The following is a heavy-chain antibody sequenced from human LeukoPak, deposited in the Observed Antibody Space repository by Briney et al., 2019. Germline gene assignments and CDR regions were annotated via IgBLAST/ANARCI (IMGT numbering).Heavy chain of an antibody. Sequence: SETLSLTCAVSGGSISSGGYSWSWIRQPPGKGLEWIGYIYHSGSTYYNPSLKSRVTISVDTSKNQFSLKLSSVTAADTAVYYCARVAGFGDYFDYWGQGTLVTVSS. CDR1: GGSISSGGYS. D-gene: IGHD3-10*01. V-gene: IGHV4-30-2*01. J-gene: IGHJ4*02. CDR3: ARVAGFGDYFDY. CDR2: IYHSGST.